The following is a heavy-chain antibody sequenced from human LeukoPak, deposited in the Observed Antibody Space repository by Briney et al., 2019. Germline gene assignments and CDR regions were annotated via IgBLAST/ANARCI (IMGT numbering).Heavy chain of an antibody. CDR1: GFTFSSYS. V-gene: IGHV3-21*01. Sequence: GGSLRLFCAASGFTFSSYSMNWVRQAPGKGLEWVSSISSSSSYIYYADSVKGRFTISRDNAKNSLYLQMNSLRAEDTAVYYCATQFLEWLLCDYWGQGTLVTVSS. CDR2: ISSSSSYI. J-gene: IGHJ4*02. CDR3: ATQFLEWLLCDY. D-gene: IGHD3-3*01.